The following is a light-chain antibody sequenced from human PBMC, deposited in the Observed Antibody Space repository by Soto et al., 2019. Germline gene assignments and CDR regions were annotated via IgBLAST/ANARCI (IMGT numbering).Light chain of an antibody. V-gene: IGKV3-20*01. J-gene: IGKJ1*01. Sequence: EVVLTQSPGTLSLSPGEGATLSCRASQTVSSGYLAWYQQKPGQAPRLLIHGASTRATGIPDRFSGTGSGTDFTLTISRLEPEDFAVYYCYRYGGSRTFGQGTKVEMK. CDR3: YRYGGSRT. CDR1: QTVSSGY. CDR2: GAS.